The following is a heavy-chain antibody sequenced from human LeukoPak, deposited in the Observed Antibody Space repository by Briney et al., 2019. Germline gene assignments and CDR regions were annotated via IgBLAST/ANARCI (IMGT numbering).Heavy chain of an antibody. J-gene: IGHJ4*02. CDR3: ARLTYYSGSGAYDY. D-gene: IGHD3-10*01. CDR2: ISGYNGNT. CDR1: GYTFTSHG. Sequence: ASVKVSCKASGYTFTSHGISWVRQAPGQGLERMGWISGYNGNTNYAQKFQGRVNMTTDTSMSAAYMELRSLRSDDTAVYYCARLTYYSGSGAYDYWGQGTLVTVSS. V-gene: IGHV1-18*04.